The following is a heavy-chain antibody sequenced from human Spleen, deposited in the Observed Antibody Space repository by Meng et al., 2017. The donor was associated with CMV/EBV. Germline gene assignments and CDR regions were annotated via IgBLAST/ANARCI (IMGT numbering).Heavy chain of an antibody. D-gene: IGHD3-3*01. CDR3: ARHLNDLWSGYLNWFDP. Sequence: SVKVSCKTSEYTFTGFYIHCVRQAPGQGLEWMGWIIPIFGTANYAQKFQGRVTITTDESTSTGYMELSSLRFEDTAVYYCARHLNDLWSGYLNWFDPWGQGTLVTVSS. V-gene: IGHV1-69*05. CDR1: EYTFTGFY. CDR2: IIPIFGTA. J-gene: IGHJ5*02.